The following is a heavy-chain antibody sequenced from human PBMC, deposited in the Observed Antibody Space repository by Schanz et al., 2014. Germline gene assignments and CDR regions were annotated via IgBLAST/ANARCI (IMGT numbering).Heavy chain of an antibody. Sequence: EGQLLESGGGLIQPGGSLRLSCAASGFTFSSYAMSWVRQAPGKGLEWVSTISASGGSTYYADSVKGRFTISRDNSKNILYLQMNSLRAEDTAVYYCAKQVNYDILTVTRNWGQGTLVTVSS. V-gene: IGHV3-23*01. CDR1: GFTFSSYA. CDR2: ISASGGST. CDR3: AKQVNYDILTVTRN. D-gene: IGHD3-9*01. J-gene: IGHJ4*02.